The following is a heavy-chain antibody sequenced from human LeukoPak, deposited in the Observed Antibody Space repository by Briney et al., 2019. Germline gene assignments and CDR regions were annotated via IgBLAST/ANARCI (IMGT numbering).Heavy chain of an antibody. CDR2: IKQDGSEK. CDR3: ARETVTTRIHAFDI. Sequence: GGSLRLSCAASGFTFSSYWMSWVRQAPGKGPEWVANIKQDGSEKYYLDSVKGRFTISRDNAKNSLYLQMNSLRAEDTAVYYCARETVTTRIHAFDIWGQGTMVTVSS. V-gene: IGHV3-7*01. CDR1: GFTFSSYW. J-gene: IGHJ3*02. D-gene: IGHD4-17*01.